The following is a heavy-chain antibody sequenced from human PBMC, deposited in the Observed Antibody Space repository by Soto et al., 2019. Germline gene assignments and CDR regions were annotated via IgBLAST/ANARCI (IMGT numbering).Heavy chain of an antibody. CDR1: GGSVSSGSYY. Sequence: AETLSVTCTVSGGSVSSGSYYWSWIRQPPGKGLEWIGYIYYSGSTNYNPSLKSRVTISVDTSKNQFSLKLSSVTAADTAVYYCARGVPYSYGYVSWFDPWGQGTLVSVSA. CDR2: IYYSGST. J-gene: IGHJ5*02. CDR3: ARGVPYSYGYVSWFDP. D-gene: IGHD5-18*01. V-gene: IGHV4-61*01.